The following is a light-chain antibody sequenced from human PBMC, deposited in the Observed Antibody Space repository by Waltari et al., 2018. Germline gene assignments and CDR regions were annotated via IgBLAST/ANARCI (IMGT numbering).Light chain of an antibody. CDR3: MQALQPEWT. V-gene: IGKV2-28*01. J-gene: IGKJ1*01. CDR2: LAS. CDR1: HSLLHSNGLNY. Sequence: EIVMTQSPLSLPVTPGGPASISCRSSHSLLHSNGLNYLDWYLQKPGQSPQLLIFLASNRASGCPDRVRGSGSGTDFTLTISNGEGEDVGVYYCMQALQPEWTFGQGTKVEIK.